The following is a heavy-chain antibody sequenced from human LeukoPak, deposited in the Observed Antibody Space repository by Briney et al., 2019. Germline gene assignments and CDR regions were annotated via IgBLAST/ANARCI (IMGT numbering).Heavy chain of an antibody. CDR2: ISPTGSTT. D-gene: IGHD6-6*01. CDR1: GFSFSGHW. J-gene: IGHJ4*02. Sequence: GGSLRLSCTASGFSFSGHWMHWARQLPGKGLVWVSRISPTGSTTSYADSVKGRFTVSSDNAKNTLYLQVNNLRAEDTAVYYCARGPNSNWSGLDFWGQGTLLTVSS. V-gene: IGHV3-74*01. CDR3: ARGPNSNWSGLDF.